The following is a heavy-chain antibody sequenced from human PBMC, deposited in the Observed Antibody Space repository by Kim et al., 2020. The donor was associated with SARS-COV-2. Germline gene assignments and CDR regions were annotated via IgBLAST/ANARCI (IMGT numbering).Heavy chain of an antibody. Sequence: GASLKISCKGSGYSFTSYWISWVRQMPGKGLEWMGRIDPSDSYTNYSPSFQGHVTISADKSISTAYLQWSSLKASDTAMYYCARQPAYYDILTGYLDYWGQGTLVTVSS. J-gene: IGHJ4*02. V-gene: IGHV5-10-1*01. D-gene: IGHD3-9*01. CDR2: IDPSDSYT. CDR1: GYSFTSYW. CDR3: ARQPAYYDILTGYLDY.